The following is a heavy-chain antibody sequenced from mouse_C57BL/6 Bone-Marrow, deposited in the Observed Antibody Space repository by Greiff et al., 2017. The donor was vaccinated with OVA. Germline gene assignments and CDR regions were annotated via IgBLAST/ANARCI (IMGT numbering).Heavy chain of an antibody. CDR2: LDPANGNT. Sequence: VQLQQSVAELVRPGASVKLSCTASGFNIKNTYMHWVKQRPEQGLEWIGRLDPANGNTKYAPKFQGKATITADTSSNTAYQQLSSLTSEDTAINYYALNDYDSWFAYWGQGTLVTVSA. CDR1: GFNIKNTY. D-gene: IGHD2-4*01. V-gene: IGHV14-3*01. J-gene: IGHJ3*01. CDR3: ALNDYDSWFAY.